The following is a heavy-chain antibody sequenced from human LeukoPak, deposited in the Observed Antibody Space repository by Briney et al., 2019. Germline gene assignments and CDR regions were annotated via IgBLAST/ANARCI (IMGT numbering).Heavy chain of an antibody. Sequence: SVKVSCKASGGTFSSYAISWVRQAPEQGLEWMGGIIPIFGTANYAQKFQGRVTITTDESTSTAYMELSSLRSEDTAVYYCASPHSYEYYFDYWGQGTLVTVSS. J-gene: IGHJ4*02. CDR2: IIPIFGTA. CDR3: ASPHSYEYYFDY. V-gene: IGHV1-69*05. CDR1: GGTFSSYA. D-gene: IGHD5-12*01.